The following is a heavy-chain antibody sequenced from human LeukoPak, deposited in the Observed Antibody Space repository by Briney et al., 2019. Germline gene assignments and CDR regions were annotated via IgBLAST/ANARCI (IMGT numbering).Heavy chain of an antibody. D-gene: IGHD2-15*01. CDR3: ARIHRYCSGGACYVLDN. CDR1: GGSVSGY. Sequence: ASETLSLTCVVSGGSVSGYWGWIRQPPGRGLEWIGYVYYSGSTNYNPSLKSRITISVDTSRNQFSLQLSSVTAADTAVYYCARIHRYCSGGACYVLDNWGQGTLVAVSS. J-gene: IGHJ4*02. CDR2: VYYSGST. V-gene: IGHV4-59*02.